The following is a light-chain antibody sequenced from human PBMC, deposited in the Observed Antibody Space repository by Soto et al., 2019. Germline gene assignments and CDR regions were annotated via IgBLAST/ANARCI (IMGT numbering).Light chain of an antibody. J-gene: IGKJ1*01. Sequence: EIVLTHSPATLSLSPCERATLSPSASQSVSSYLAWYQQKPGQAPRLLIYDASNRATGIPARFSGSGSGTDFTLTISSLEPEDFAVYYCQQRSNWPRWTFGQGTKVDIK. CDR3: QQRSNWPRWT. CDR1: QSVSSY. CDR2: DAS. V-gene: IGKV3-11*01.